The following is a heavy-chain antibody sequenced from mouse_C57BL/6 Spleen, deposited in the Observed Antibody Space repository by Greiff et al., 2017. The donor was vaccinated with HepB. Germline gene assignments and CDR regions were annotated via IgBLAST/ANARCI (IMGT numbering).Heavy chain of an antibody. CDR2: ISSGSSTI. CDR1: GFTFSDYG. CDR3: ASPYYDCEDWFAY. D-gene: IGHD2-4*01. J-gene: IGHJ3*01. V-gene: IGHV5-17*01. Sequence: EVKLVESGGGLVKPGGSLKLSCAASGFTFSDYGMHWVRQAPEKGLEWVAYISSGSSTIYYADTVKGRFTISRDNAKNTLFLQMTSLRSEDAAMYYCASPYYDCEDWFAYWGQGTMVTVSA.